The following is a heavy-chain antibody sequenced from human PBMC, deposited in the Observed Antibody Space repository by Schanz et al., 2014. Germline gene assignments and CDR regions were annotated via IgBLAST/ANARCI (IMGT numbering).Heavy chain of an antibody. D-gene: IGHD6-6*01. CDR1: GFNFRNYW. CDR2: MSYDGSNK. Sequence: VQLLESGGGLVQPGGSLRLSCVVSGFNFRNYWMSWVRQAPGKGLEWVAVMSYDGSNKYYADSVKGRFTISRDTPKNTLYVQMNSLRADDTAVYYCARDQSPYTNSSDVRYFDYWGQGSLVTVSS. CDR3: ARDQSPYTNSSDVRYFDY. V-gene: IGHV3-30-3*01. J-gene: IGHJ4*02.